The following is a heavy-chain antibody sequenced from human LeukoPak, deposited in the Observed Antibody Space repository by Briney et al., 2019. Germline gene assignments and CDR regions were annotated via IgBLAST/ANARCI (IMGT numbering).Heavy chain of an antibody. V-gene: IGHV3-7*01. CDR2: IKQDGSEK. J-gene: IGHJ4*02. D-gene: IGHD2-15*01. CDR1: GFTFSSHW. Sequence: GGSLRLSCAASGFTFSSHWMTWVRQAPGKGLEWVASIKQDGSEKYYVDSVKGRFTISRDNAKSSMWLQMNSLRDEDTAVYYCARDQTPFYWGQGSLVTVSS. CDR3: ARDQTPFY.